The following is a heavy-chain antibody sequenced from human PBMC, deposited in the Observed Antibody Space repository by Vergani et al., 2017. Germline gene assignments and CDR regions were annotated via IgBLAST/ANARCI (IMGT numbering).Heavy chain of an antibody. CDR1: GGSISSYY. Sequence: QVQLQESGPGLVKPSETLSLTCTVSGGSISSYYWSWIRQPPGKGLEWIGYIYYSGSTNYNPSLKSRVTISVDTSKNQFSLKLSSVTAADTAVYYYARVYCSMAGDVPYYYYMDVWGKGTTVTVSS. CDR3: ARVYCSMAGDVPYYYYMDV. D-gene: IGHD2-2*01. J-gene: IGHJ6*03. CDR2: IYYSGST. V-gene: IGHV4-59*01.